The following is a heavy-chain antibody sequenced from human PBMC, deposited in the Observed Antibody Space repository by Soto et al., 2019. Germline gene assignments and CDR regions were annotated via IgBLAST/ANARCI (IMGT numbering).Heavy chain of an antibody. CDR3: ARDSRYDFWSGYRRNYYYYYYMDV. V-gene: IGHV3-33*01. CDR1: GFTFSSYG. D-gene: IGHD3-3*01. J-gene: IGHJ6*03. CDR2: IWYDGSNK. Sequence: GGSLRLSCAASGFTFSSYGMHWVRQAPGKGLEWVAVIWYDGSNKYYADSVKGRFTISRDNSKNTLYLQMNSLRAEDTAVYYCARDSRYDFWSGYRRNYYYYYYMDVWGKGTTVTAP.